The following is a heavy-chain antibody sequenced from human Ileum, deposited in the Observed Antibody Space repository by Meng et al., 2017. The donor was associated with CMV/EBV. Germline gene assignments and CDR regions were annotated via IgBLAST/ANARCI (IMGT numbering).Heavy chain of an antibody. CDR3: TTAGGWYYDSSGYYLPYFDY. D-gene: IGHD3-22*01. CDR2: IKSKTDGGTT. J-gene: IGHJ4*02. Sequence: GGSLRLSCAASGFTFSNAWMSWVRQAPGKGLEWVGRIKSKTDGGTTDYAAPVKGRFTISRDDSKNTLYLQMNSLKTEDTAVYYCTTAGGWYYDSSGYYLPYFDYWDQGTLVTVSS. V-gene: IGHV3-15*01. CDR1: GFTFSNAW.